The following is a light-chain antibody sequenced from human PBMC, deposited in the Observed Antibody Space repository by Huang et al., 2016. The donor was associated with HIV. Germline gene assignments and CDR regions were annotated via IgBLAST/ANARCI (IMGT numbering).Light chain of an antibody. CDR3: QQYHSSPWT. Sequence: DIVMTQSPDSLAVSLGERATIHCKSSQSVLSTSNNKNYLAWFQQKPGQPPKLLIYGASTRDSGVPDRFSGSGSGTGFTLTISSLQAEDVALYYCQQYHSSPWTFGQGTKVEIK. V-gene: IGKV4-1*01. CDR2: GAS. CDR1: QSVLSTSNNKNY. J-gene: IGKJ1*01.